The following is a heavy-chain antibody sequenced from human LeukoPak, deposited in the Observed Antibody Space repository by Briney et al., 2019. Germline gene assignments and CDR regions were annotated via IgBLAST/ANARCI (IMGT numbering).Heavy chain of an antibody. Sequence: GGSLRLSCAAFGFTFSSYWMAWVRQAPGKGLEWVANIKDDGSETYYVASVKGRFTISRDNAKDSLYLQMNSLRAEDTAVYYCAREPRGYSYGLWGRGTLVTVSS. CDR1: GFTFSSYW. D-gene: IGHD5-18*01. CDR2: IKDDGSET. J-gene: IGHJ4*02. CDR3: AREPRGYSYGL. V-gene: IGHV3-7*01.